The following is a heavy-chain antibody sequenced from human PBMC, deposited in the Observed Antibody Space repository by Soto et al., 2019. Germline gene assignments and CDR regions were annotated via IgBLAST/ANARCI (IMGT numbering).Heavy chain of an antibody. CDR3: ARYNTGHSDY. D-gene: IGHD1-20*01. CDR1: GFTFSSYG. Sequence: QGQLVESGGGVVQPGRSLRLSCAASGFTFSSYGMHWVRQAPGKGLGWVAVIWYHGNSMYYADSVKGRFTISRDNSKNTLYLQMNNLRAEDTAVYYCARYNTGHSDYWGQGTLVTVSS. CDR2: IWYHGNSM. J-gene: IGHJ4*02. V-gene: IGHV3-33*01.